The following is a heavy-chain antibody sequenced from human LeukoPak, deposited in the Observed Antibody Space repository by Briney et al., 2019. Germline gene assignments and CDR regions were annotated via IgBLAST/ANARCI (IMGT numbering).Heavy chain of an antibody. CDR2: VYTSGST. J-gene: IGHJ6*03. Sequence: SETLSLTCTVSGGSISSYYWSWIRQPAGKGLEWIGRVYTSGSTNYNPSLKSRVTISVDTSKNQFSLKLSSVTAADTAVYYCARVEYSSSEAGYYYYYMDVWGKGTTVTVSS. D-gene: IGHD6-6*01. V-gene: IGHV4-4*07. CDR1: GGSISSYY. CDR3: ARVEYSSSEAGYYYYYMDV.